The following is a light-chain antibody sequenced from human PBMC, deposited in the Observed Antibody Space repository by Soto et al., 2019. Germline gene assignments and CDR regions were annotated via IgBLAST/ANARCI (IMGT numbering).Light chain of an antibody. V-gene: IGKV3-11*01. Sequence: EVVLTKTTVTLSLSPGERASLSCRASQFLSSYLAWYQQIPGQPPRLLIYDSTNRAARIPPRFSCIRSGPDFTLTIRCLPSSYFAMYYCHQRNQFGQPTRLEI. CDR2: DST. J-gene: IGKJ5*01. CDR1: QFLSSY. CDR3: HQRNQ.